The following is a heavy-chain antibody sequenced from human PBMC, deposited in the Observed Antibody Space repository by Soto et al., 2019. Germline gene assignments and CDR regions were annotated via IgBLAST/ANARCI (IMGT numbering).Heavy chain of an antibody. D-gene: IGHD2-2*01. CDR1: GYTFTSYG. CDR2: ISAYNGNT. CDR3: ARDGWLDCSSTSCYGSNYYGMDV. Sequence: ASVKVSCKASGYTFTSYGISWVRQAPGQGLEWMGWISAYNGNTNYAQKFQGRVTMTTDTSTSTAYMELRSLRSDDTAVYYCARDGWLDCSSTSCYGSNYYGMDVWGQGTTVTVSS. V-gene: IGHV1-18*01. J-gene: IGHJ6*02.